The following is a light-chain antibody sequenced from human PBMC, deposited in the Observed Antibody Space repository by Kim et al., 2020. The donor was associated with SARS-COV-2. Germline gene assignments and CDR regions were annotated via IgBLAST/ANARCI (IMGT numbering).Light chain of an antibody. V-gene: IGKV1-39*01. CDR1: QSISSY. CDR2: AAS. CDR3: QQSYSTPYT. J-gene: IGKJ2*01. Sequence: SASVGDRVTITCRASQSISSYLSWCQHKPGKAPKLLIYAASSLQSGVSSRFSGSGSGTDFTLTISSLQPEDFATYYCQQSYSTPYTFGQGTKLEI.